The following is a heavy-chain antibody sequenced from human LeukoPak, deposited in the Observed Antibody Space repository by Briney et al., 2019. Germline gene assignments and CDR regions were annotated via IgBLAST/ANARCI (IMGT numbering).Heavy chain of an antibody. CDR3: ARNSVISYCDYGGVDY. V-gene: IGHV5-51*01. CDR1: GYSFTSYW. D-gene: IGHD4-23*01. J-gene: IGHJ4*02. CDR2: IYPGDSDT. Sequence: KRGESLNISCKGSGYSFTSYWIGWVRQMPGKGLEWMGIIYPGDSDTRYSPSFQGQVTSSADKSISTAYLQWSSLKASDTAIYYCARNSVISYCDYGGVDYWGQGTLVTVSS.